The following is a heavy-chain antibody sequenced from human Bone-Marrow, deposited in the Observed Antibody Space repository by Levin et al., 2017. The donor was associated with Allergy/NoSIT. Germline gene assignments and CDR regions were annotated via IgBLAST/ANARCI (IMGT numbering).Heavy chain of an antibody. Sequence: GGSLRLSCAASGFTFENYAMTWVRQAPGKGLEWVSIISGRAGGTFYADSVNGRFTISRDNSENTLFLQMNNLRAEDTAVYYCAKGGSGSFYKYFDFWGQGTLVTVSS. CDR3: AKGGSGSFYKYFDF. J-gene: IGHJ4*02. D-gene: IGHD3-10*01. CDR1: GFTFENYA. V-gene: IGHV3-23*01. CDR2: ISGRAGGT.